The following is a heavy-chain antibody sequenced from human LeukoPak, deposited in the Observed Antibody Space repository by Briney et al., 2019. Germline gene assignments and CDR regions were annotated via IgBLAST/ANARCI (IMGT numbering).Heavy chain of an antibody. V-gene: IGHV3-23*01. CDR1: GFTFSSYA. D-gene: IGHD2-2*01. CDR2: ITGSGDST. J-gene: IGHJ1*01. CDR3: AKDPLSGQLLPRYFQH. Sequence: PGGSLRLSCASSGFTFSSYAMNWVRQAPGKGLEWVSVITGSGDSTYYADSVKGRFTISRDNSKNTLYLQMNSLRAEDTAVYYCAKDPLSGQLLPRYFQHWGQGTLVTVSS.